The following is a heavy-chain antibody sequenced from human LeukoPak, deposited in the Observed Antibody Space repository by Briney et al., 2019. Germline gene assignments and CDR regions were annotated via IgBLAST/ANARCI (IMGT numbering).Heavy chain of an antibody. V-gene: IGHV1-69*02. J-gene: IGHJ6*03. CDR2: IIPILGIA. CDR3: ARGIGCPSCYTSYYYYMDV. CDR1: GGTVSRYT. Sequence: GASVKVSCKASGGTVSRYTISGVRQAPGQGLEWMGRIIPILGIANYAQKFQGRVTITADKSTSTAYMELSSLRSEDTAVYYCARGIGCPSCYTSYYYYMDVWGKGTTVTVSS. D-gene: IGHD2-2*02.